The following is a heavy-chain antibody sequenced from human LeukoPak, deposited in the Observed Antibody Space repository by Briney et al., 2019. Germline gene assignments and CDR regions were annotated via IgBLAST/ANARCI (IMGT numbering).Heavy chain of an antibody. V-gene: IGHV4-34*01. D-gene: IGHD3-3*01. CDR3: ARGPITIFGVVYGMDV. J-gene: IGHJ6*02. Sequence: ASETLSLTCAVYGGSFSGYYWSWLRQPPGKGLEWIGEINHSGSTNYNPSLKSRVTISVDTSKNQFSLKLSSVTAADTAVYYCARGPITIFGVVYGMDVWGQGTTVTVSS. CDR2: INHSGST. CDR1: GGSFSGYY.